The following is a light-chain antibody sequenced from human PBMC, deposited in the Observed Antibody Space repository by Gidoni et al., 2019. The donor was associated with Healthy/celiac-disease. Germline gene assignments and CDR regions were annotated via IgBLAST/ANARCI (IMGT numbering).Light chain of an antibody. CDR3: QQYDTLPLP. CDR2: ASS. CDR1: QEISNY. V-gene: IGKV1-33*01. Sequence: DIQMTQSPSSLSASAGDRVTITCQASQEISNYLSWYQQKPGKAPKLLIYASSNLETGVPSRFSGSGSGTDFTFTISSLQPEAIATYYCQQYDTLPLPFGGGTKVEIK. J-gene: IGKJ4*01.